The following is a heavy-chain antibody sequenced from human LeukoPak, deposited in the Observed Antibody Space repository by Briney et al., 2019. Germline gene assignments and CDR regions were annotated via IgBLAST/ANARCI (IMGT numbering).Heavy chain of an antibody. CDR2: TYYRSKWYN. CDR1: GDSVSSNSAA. V-gene: IGHV6-1*01. J-gene: IGHJ3*02. Sequence: SQTLSLTCAISGDSVSSNSAAWNWIRQSPSRGPEWLGRTYYRSKWYNDYAVSVKSRITINPDTSKNQFSLQLNSVTPEDTAVYYCARWRQQPPRGEDDAFDIWGQGTMVTVSS. D-gene: IGHD6-13*01. CDR3: ARWRQQPPRGEDDAFDI.